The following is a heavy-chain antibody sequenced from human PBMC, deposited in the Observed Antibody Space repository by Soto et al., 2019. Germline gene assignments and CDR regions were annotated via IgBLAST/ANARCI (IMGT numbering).Heavy chain of an antibody. V-gene: IGHV1-18*01. CDR3: ARDHEVYYDSSGKLFDY. CDR2: ISAYNGIT. J-gene: IGHJ4*02. D-gene: IGHD3-22*01. CDR1: GYTFTSYG. Sequence: ASVKVSCKASGYTFTSYGISWVRQAPGQGLEWMGWISAYNGITNYAQKLQGRVTMTTDTSTSTAYMELRSLRSDDTAVYYCARDHEVYYDSSGKLFDYWGQGTLVTVSS.